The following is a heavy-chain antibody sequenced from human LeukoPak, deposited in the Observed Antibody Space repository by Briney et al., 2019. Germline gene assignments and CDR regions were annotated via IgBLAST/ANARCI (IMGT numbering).Heavy chain of an antibody. J-gene: IGHJ3*02. Sequence: PSGTLSLTCTVSGGSISSSSYYWGWIRQPPGKGLEWSGSIYYSGSTYYNPSLKSRVTISVDTSKNQFSLKLSSVTAADTAVYYCAGSGSYPEVDAFDIWGQGTMVTVSS. D-gene: IGHD1-26*01. CDR3: AGSGSYPEVDAFDI. CDR1: GGSISSSSYY. V-gene: IGHV4-39*07. CDR2: IYYSGST.